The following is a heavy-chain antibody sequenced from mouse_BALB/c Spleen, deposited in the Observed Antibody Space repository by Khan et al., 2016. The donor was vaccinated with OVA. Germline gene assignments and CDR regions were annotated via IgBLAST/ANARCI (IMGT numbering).Heavy chain of an antibody. CDR2: FIPYNGAT. V-gene: IGHV1-37*01. Sequence: EVQLQQSGPELVKPGASMKISCKASGYSFTGYTMNWVKQSHGMNLEWFGLFIPYNGATSSNLQITGKATLTVDHSSRTAYLALLSLPSEDSPVFDRARDYKYYVYYWGQGTTLTVSS. J-gene: IGHJ2*01. CDR3: ARDYKYYVYY. CDR1: GYSFTGYT. D-gene: IGHD2-12*01.